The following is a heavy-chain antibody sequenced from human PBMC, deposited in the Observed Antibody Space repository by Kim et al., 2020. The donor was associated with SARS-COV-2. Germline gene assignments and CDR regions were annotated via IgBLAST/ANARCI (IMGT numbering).Heavy chain of an antibody. D-gene: IGHD3-16*01. CDR3: AQHQGSYALAFDP. CDR2: ISGSGGNS. J-gene: IGHJ5*02. Sequence: GGSLRLSCAVSGFTFTNYAMSWVRQAPGKGLEWVSAISGSGGNSFYADSVKGRFTISRDTSKNTLYLHMSGLRVDDTAVYYCAQHQGSYALAFDPWGQGT. V-gene: IGHV3-23*01. CDR1: GFTFTNYA.